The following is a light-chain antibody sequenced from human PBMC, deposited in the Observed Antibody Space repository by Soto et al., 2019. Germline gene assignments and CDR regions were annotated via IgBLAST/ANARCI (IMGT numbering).Light chain of an antibody. J-gene: IGKJ4*01. CDR1: QSVSSF. V-gene: IGKV3-11*01. Sequence: EVVLTQSPATLSLSPGERATLSCRASQSVSSFLAWYQQKPGQAPRLLIYDTSNRDTDIPARFSGRGSGTDFTLTISSLEPEDFAVYYCQQRSNRLLTFGGGNKVEIK. CDR2: DTS. CDR3: QQRSNRLLT.